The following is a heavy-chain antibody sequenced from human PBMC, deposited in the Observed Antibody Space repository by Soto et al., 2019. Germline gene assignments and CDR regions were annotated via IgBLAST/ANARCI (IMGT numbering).Heavy chain of an antibody. CDR2: INAYNGNT. D-gene: IGHD3-3*01. CDR3: ARRRNYDFWSGYYTWFDP. V-gene: IGHV1-18*01. J-gene: IGHJ5*02. CDR1: GYTFTSYG. Sequence: ASVKVSCKASGYTFTSYGISWVRQAPGQGLEWMGWINAYNGNTNYAQKLQGRVTMTRNTSISTAYMELSSLRSEDTAVYYCARRRNYDFWSGYYTWFDPWGQGTLVTVSS.